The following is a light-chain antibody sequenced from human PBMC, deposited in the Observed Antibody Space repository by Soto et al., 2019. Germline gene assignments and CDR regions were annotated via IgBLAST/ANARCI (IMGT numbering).Light chain of an antibody. Sequence: EIVLTQSPGTLSFSPVERSTLSCMASQSVSSKYLAWYQHRPGQAPRLLIYAASRRATGIPDRFSGSGSGTEFTLTISRLEPEDFAVFYCQQYGTSPWKCGQGTKGDIK. J-gene: IGKJ1*01. CDR3: QQYGTSPWK. CDR1: QSVSSKY. CDR2: AAS. V-gene: IGKV3-20*01.